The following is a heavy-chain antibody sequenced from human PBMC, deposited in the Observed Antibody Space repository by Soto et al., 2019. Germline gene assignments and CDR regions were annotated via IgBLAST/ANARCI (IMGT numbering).Heavy chain of an antibody. V-gene: IGHV1-69*04. J-gene: IGHJ4*02. Sequence: SVKVSCKASGGTFSSYTISWVRQAPGQGLEWMGRIIPILGIANYAQKFQGRVTITADKSTSTAYMELSSLRSEDTAVYYCAREREEDSSGPLYYFDYWGQGTLVTVSS. CDR2: IIPILGIA. CDR3: AREREEDSSGPLYYFDY. D-gene: IGHD6-19*01. CDR1: GGTFSSYT.